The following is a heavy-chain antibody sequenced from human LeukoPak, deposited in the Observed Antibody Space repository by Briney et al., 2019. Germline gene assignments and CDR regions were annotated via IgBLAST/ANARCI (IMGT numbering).Heavy chain of an antibody. CDR1: GFTFSDYY. Sequence: GGSLRLSCAASGFTFSDYYMSWIRHAPGKGLEWVSYISSSGSTIYYADSVKGRFTISRDNAKNSLYLQMNSLRAEDTAVYYCASLLRDIVGDAFDIWGQGTMVTVSS. CDR3: ASLLRDIVGDAFDI. D-gene: IGHD2-21*01. J-gene: IGHJ3*02. V-gene: IGHV3-11*01. CDR2: ISSSGSTI.